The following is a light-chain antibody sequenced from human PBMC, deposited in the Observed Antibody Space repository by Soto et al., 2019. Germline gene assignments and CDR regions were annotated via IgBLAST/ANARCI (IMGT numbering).Light chain of an antibody. J-gene: IGLJ3*02. CDR2: RNN. CDR1: SSNIGRNF. CDR3: AAWDDSLSGWV. V-gene: IGLV1-47*01. Sequence: QSVLTQPPSASGTHGQRVTISCSGSSSNIGRNFVYWYQQFPVTSPKLLIYRNNQRPSGVPDRFSGSKSGTSASLAISVLPSEDEADYYCAAWDDSLSGWVFGGVPKLTVL.